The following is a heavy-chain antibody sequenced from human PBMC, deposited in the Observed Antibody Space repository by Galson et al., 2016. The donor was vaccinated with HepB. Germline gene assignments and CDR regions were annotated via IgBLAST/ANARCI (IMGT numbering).Heavy chain of an antibody. CDR3: ANHGQWLRTNQF. CDR2: IYFTGNT. CDR1: GDSINGANNY. Sequence: SETLSLTCTVSGDSINGANNYWGWIRQPPGKGLEWLGSIYFTGNTYYNPSLMSRITVSVDTSKNQFSLTLRSVTAADTAVYYCANHGQWLRTNQFWGRGTLVTVSS. J-gene: IGHJ4*02. V-gene: IGHV4-39*01. D-gene: IGHD6-19*01.